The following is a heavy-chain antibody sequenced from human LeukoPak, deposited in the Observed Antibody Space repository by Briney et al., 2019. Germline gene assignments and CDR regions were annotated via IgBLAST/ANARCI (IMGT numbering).Heavy chain of an antibody. CDR1: GYTFTGYY. CDR2: INPNSGGT. D-gene: IGHD3-22*01. V-gene: IGHV1-2*02. CDR3: ARDSAVYASSGYFLHAFDI. J-gene: IGHJ3*02. Sequence: ASVKVSCKASGYTFTGYYMHWVRQAPGQRLEWMGWINPNSGGTKCAQNFQGRVTMTRDTSISTAYMELSRLRSDDTAVYYCARDSAVYASSGYFLHAFDIRGQGTMVTVSS.